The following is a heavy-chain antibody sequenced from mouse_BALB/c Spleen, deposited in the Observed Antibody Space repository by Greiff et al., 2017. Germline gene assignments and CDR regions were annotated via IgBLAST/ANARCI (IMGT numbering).Heavy chain of an antibody. Sequence: QVQLQQSGPQLVRPGASVKISCTASGYSFTSYWMHWVKQRPGQGLEWIGMIDPSDSETRLNQKFKDKATLTVDKSSSTAYMQLSSPTSEDSAVYYCARDYGSSFYWYFDVWGAGITVTVSS. CDR3: ARDYGSSFYWYFDV. V-gene: IGHV1S126*01. CDR1: GYSFTSYW. D-gene: IGHD1-1*01. CDR2: IDPSDSET. J-gene: IGHJ1*01.